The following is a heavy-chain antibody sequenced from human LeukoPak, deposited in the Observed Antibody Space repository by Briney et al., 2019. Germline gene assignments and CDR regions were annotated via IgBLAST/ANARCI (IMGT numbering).Heavy chain of an antibody. CDR3: ARDLGGATGFFED. V-gene: IGHV1-2*02. CDR2: INPNSGGT. D-gene: IGHD3-16*01. J-gene: IGHJ4*02. CDR1: GYTFTGYY. Sequence: ASVKVSCKASGYTFTGYYMHWVRQAPGQGLEWMGWINPNSGGTDYARKFQGRVTITTDESTSIAYMELGSLRSEDTAVYYCARDLGGATGFFEDWGQGTLVTVSS.